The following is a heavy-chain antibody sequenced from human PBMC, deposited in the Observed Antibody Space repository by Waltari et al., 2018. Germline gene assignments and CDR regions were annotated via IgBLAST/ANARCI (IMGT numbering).Heavy chain of an antibody. J-gene: IGHJ6*02. CDR2: IYYSGST. CDR3: ARLSPEDYYGMDV. CDR1: GGSISSHY. Sequence: QMQLQESGPGLVKPSETLSLTCTVSGGSISSHYWSWIRQPPGKGLEWIGYIYYSGSTNYNPSLKSRVTISVDTSKNQFSLKLSSVTAADTAVYYCARLSPEDYYGMDVWGQGTTVTVSS. V-gene: IGHV4-59*11.